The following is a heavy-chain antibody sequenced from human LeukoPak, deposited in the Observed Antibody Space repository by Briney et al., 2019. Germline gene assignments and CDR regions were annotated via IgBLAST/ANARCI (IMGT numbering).Heavy chain of an antibody. CDR1: GFTFSSYG. J-gene: IGHJ6*03. V-gene: IGHV3-30*02. Sequence: GGSLRLSCAASGFTFSSYGMHWVRQAPGKGLEWVAFIRYDGSNKYYADSVKGRFTISRDNSKNTLYLQMNSLRAEDTAVYYCAKEGSNYYYYMDVWGKGTTATVSS. CDR2: IRYDGSNK. CDR3: AKEGSNYYYYMDV.